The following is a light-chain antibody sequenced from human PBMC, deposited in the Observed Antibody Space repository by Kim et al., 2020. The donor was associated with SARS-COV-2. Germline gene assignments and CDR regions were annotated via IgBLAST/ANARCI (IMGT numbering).Light chain of an antibody. J-gene: IGLJ3*02. V-gene: IGLV3-19*01. CDR3: NSRDSNDNVV. Sequence: SSELTQDPAVSVALGQTVRITCQGDSLRSYYATWYQQKPGQAPIVVIYGKNNRPSGIPDRFSGSSSGNTASLTITATQVGDEADYYCNSRDSNDNVVFGGGTQLTVL. CDR1: SLRSYY. CDR2: GKN.